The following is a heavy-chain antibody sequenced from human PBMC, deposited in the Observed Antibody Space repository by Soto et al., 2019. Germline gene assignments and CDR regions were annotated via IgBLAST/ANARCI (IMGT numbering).Heavy chain of an antibody. J-gene: IGHJ3*02. V-gene: IGHV4-39*01. CDR3: ARPALGYCSGGSCYGGAFDI. D-gene: IGHD2-15*01. CDR1: GGSISSSSYY. CDR2: IYYSGST. Sequence: SETLSLTCTVSGGSISSSSYYWGWIRQPPGKGLEWIGSIYYSGSTYYNPSLKSRVTISVDTSKNQFSLKLSSVTAADTAVYYCARPALGYCSGGSCYGGAFDIWGQGTMVTVSS.